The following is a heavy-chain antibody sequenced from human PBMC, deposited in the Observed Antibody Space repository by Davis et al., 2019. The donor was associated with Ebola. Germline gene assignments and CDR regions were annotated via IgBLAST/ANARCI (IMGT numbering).Heavy chain of an antibody. CDR1: GYSFTSYW. J-gene: IGHJ3*02. Sequence: GESLKISCKGSGYSFTSYWIGWVRQMPGKGLEWMGIIYPDDSDTTYSPSFQGQITISADRSISTAYLQWNSLKASDTAMFYCARIKITLVRGVVVPGGAFDIWGQGTMVTVSS. CDR3: ARIKITLVRGVVVPGGAFDI. V-gene: IGHV5-51*01. CDR2: IYPDDSDT. D-gene: IGHD3-10*01.